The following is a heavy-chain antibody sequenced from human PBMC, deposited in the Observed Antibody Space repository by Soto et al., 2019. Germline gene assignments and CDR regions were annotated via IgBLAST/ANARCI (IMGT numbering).Heavy chain of an antibody. CDR1: GGSIRSYY. J-gene: IGHJ3*02. CDR3: ARPLYAHWAFGI. V-gene: IGHV4-39*01. Sequence: SETLSLTCSVSGGSIRSYYWGWVRQSPGKGLEWIGGIYYSGSAYYNPSLGSRATLSVDTSRNQFFLSVTSVTAADTAVYYCARPLYAHWAFGIWGQGKLVT. D-gene: IGHD2-2*01. CDR2: IYYSGSA.